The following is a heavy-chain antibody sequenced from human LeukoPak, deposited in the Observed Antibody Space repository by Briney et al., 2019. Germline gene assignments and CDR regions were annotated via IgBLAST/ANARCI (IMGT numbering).Heavy chain of an antibody. V-gene: IGHV3-23*01. CDR1: GFTFSSYA. Sequence: PGGSLRLSCAACGFTFSSYAMSWVRQAPGKGLEWVSAISGSGGSTYYADSVKGRFTISRDNSKNTLYLQMNSLRAEDTAVYYCAKGESGSYYGEDAFDIWGQGTMVTVSS. D-gene: IGHD1-26*01. CDR2: ISGSGGST. CDR3: AKGESGSYYGEDAFDI. J-gene: IGHJ3*02.